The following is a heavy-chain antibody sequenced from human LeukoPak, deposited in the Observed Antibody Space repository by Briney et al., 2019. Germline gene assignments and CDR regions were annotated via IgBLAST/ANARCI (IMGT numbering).Heavy chain of an antibody. CDR3: ASDLWNHDRPDRTSWFDP. V-gene: IGHV4-31*03. D-gene: IGHD1-1*01. CDR1: GGSISSGGYY. CDR2: IYYSGST. Sequence: SQTLSLTCTVSGGSISSGGYYWSWIRQHPGKGLEWIGYIYYSGSTYYNPSLKSRVTISVDTSKNQFSLKLSSVTAADTAVYYCASDLWNHDRPDRTSWFDPWGQGPLVTVSS. J-gene: IGHJ5*02.